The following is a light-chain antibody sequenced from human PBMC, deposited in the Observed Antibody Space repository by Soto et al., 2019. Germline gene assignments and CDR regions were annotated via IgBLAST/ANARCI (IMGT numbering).Light chain of an antibody. V-gene: IGLV2-8*01. J-gene: IGLJ1*01. CDR3: SSYAGNNPRYV. CDR2: EVT. CDR1: NGDVGNYNY. Sequence: QSVLTQPPSASGSPGQSVTISCTGTNGDVGNYNYVSWYQQHPGKAPKLIIYEVTERPSGVPNRFSGSKSDNTAYLTVSGLQADDEADYYCSSYAGNNPRYVFGTGTKSPS.